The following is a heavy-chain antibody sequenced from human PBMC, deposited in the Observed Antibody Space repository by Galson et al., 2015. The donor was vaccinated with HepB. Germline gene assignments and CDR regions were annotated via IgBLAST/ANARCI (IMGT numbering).Heavy chain of an antibody. J-gene: IGHJ5*02. CDR3: ARGCLAGYQLLSLWCGQDPFDP. CDR2: INHSGST. CDR1: GGSFSGYY. D-gene: IGHD2-2*01. Sequence: LSLTCAVYGGSFSGYYWSWIRQPPGKGLEWIGEINHSGSTNYNPSLKSRVTISVDTSKNQFSLKLSSVTAADTAVYYCARGCLAGYQLLSLWCGQDPFDPWGQGTLVTVSS. V-gene: IGHV4-34*01.